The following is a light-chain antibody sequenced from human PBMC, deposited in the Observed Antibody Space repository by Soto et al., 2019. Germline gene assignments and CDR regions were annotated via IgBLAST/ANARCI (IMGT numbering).Light chain of an antibody. CDR3: QQYSNWPLT. J-gene: IGKJ4*01. CDR2: GAS. V-gene: IGKV3-20*01. CDR1: QSVSSNY. Sequence: EIVLTQSPGTLSLSPGDRVTLSCRASQSVSSNYLAWYQQKPGQAPRLLIYGASSRATGIPDRFSGSGSGTDFTLTISRLEPEDFALYYCQQYSNWPLTFGGGTKVEIK.